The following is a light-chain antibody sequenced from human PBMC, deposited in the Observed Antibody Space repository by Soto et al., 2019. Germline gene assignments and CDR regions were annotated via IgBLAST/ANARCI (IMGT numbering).Light chain of an antibody. V-gene: IGKV2-28*01. CDR3: MQALRTPLT. J-gene: IGKJ4*01. CDR2: LGS. CDR1: QSLLHSSGYSC. Sequence: DIVMTQSPLSLPVTPGEPASISCRSSQSLLHSSGYSCLDWYLQKPGQSPQLLIHLGSNRAPGVPDRFSGSGSGTDFTLKSSRVEAEDVGVYFWMQALRTPLTFGGGTQVEL.